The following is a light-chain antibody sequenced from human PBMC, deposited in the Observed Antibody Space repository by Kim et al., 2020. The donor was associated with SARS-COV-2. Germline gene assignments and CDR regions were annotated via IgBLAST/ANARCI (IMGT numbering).Light chain of an antibody. Sequence: NYCIATTSDIRGYDYISRYQQPPGKAPQRMIYDVSTRPSGVSNRFSGSKSVNTASLTVSGLQAEDEADYFCNSYASTNPLVFGGGTQLIV. CDR1: TSDIRGYDY. CDR3: NSYASTNPLV. V-gene: IGLV2-14*03. J-gene: IGLJ3*02. CDR2: DVS.